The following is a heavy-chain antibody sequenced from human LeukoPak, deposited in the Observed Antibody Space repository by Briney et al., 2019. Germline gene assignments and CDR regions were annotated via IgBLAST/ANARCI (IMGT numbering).Heavy chain of an antibody. CDR1: GFTFSDYS. J-gene: IGHJ4*02. CDR2: IGGRGDGI. CDR3: AREIPGRIAADC. Sequence: GGSLRLSCAASGFTFSDYSMNWVRQAPGKGLEWISYIGGRGDGISYADSVKGRFTISRDNAKNSLFLQMNRLRGEDTAIYFCAREIPGRIAADCWGQGALVTVSS. V-gene: IGHV3-48*01. D-gene: IGHD2-15*01.